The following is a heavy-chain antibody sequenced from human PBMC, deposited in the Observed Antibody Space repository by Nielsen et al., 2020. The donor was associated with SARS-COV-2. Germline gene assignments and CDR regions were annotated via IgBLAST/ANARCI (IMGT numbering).Heavy chain of an antibody. D-gene: IGHD3-22*01. Sequence: SETLSLTCAVSGGSFIAYYWSWIRQPPGKGLEWLGEINHSGDTNNNPSLRSRVTVSRDTSKNQFSLRLSSVTAADTAVYYCAGGFYDSRGYNLVYWGQGTLVTVSS. V-gene: IGHV4-34*01. CDR2: INHSGDT. J-gene: IGHJ4*02. CDR3: AGGFYDSRGYNLVY. CDR1: GGSFIAYY.